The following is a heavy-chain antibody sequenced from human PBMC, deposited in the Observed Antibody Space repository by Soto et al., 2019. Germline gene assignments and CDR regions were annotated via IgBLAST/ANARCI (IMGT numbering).Heavy chain of an antibody. CDR3: AKEYTSTSKGSFDY. CDR1: GFTFSNHA. D-gene: IGHD1-26*01. CDR2: ITGSGGTT. Sequence: EVHLLEFGGGLVQPGGSLRLSCAASGFTFSNHAMNWVRQAPGKGLEWVSGITGSGGTTLYADSVKGRFTISRDNSRNTVYLQMNRVRADDTGVYSCAKEYTSTSKGSFDYWGQGALVPVSS. V-gene: IGHV3-23*01. J-gene: IGHJ4*02.